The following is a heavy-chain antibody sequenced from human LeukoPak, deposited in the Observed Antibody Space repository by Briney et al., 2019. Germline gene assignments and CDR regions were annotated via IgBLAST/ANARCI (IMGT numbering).Heavy chain of an antibody. V-gene: IGHV4-39*01. CDR2: IYYSGIT. CDR3: ARRGKGAMVTDFDY. J-gene: IGHJ4*02. D-gene: IGHD5-18*01. Sequence: SETLSLTCTVSGGSISSSSYYWGWIRQPPGKGLEWIVSIYYSGITCYNPSLNSRVTISVDAAKNQFSLKLCSVTAADTAVYYCARRGKGAMVTDFDYWGQGTLVTVSS. CDR1: GGSISSSSYY.